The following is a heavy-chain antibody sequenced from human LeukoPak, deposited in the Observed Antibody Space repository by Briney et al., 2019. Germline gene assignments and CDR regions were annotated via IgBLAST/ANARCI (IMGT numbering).Heavy chain of an antibody. CDR3: ARDRDRIPPLYYYYGMDV. J-gene: IGHJ6*02. Sequence: ASVKVSCKASGYTFTSYGISWVRQAPGQGLEWMGWISAYNGNTNYAQKLQGRVTMTTDTSTSTAYMELRSLRSDDTAVYYCARDRDRIPPLYYYYGMDVWGHGTTVTVSS. D-gene: IGHD3-10*01. CDR1: GYTFTSYG. CDR2: ISAYNGNT. V-gene: IGHV1-18*01.